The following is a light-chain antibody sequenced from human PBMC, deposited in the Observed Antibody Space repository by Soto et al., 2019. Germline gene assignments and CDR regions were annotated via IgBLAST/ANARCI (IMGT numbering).Light chain of an antibody. J-gene: IGKJ3*01. CDR3: QQYGSSLFT. Sequence: EIVLTQSPGTLSLSPGERATLSCRASQSVSSKYLAWYQQKPGQAPRVLIYGTSIRASGVPERFSGGGSGTDFTLTITRLEPEDFAVYYCQQYGSSLFTSGPRT. V-gene: IGKV3-20*01. CDR2: GTS. CDR1: QSVSSKY.